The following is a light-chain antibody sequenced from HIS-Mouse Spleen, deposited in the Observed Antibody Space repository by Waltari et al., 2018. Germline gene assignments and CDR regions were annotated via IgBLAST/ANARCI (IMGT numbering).Light chain of an antibody. CDR1: ALPKKY. CDR2: EDS. Sequence: SYELTQPPSVSVSPGQTARITCSGDALPKKYAYWYQQKSGQAPVLVLYEDSKRPSGIPEIFSGSSVGTMATLTISGAQVEDEADYYCYSTDSSGNHRVFGGGTKLTVL. J-gene: IGLJ2*01. V-gene: IGLV3-10*01. CDR3: YSTDSSGNHRV.